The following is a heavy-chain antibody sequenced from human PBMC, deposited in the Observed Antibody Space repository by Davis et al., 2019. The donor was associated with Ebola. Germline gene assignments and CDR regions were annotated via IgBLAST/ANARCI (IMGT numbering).Heavy chain of an antibody. Sequence: GESLKIPCKGSGYSFSNYWVGRVRQMPGKGLEWMGIIYPGDSDTRYSPSFQGQVTISADKSISTAYLQWSSLKASDTAMYYCARTRGVQGYVDYWGQGTLVTVSS. CDR1: GYSFSNYW. CDR2: IYPGDSDT. J-gene: IGHJ4*02. V-gene: IGHV5-51*01. CDR3: ARTRGVQGYVDY. D-gene: IGHD3-10*01.